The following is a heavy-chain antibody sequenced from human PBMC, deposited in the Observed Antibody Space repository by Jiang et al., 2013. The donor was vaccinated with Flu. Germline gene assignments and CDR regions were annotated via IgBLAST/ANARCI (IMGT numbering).Heavy chain of an antibody. D-gene: IGHD5-24*01. CDR3: ARGGDGYNPYDY. CDR1: GGSISSYY. Sequence: PGLVKPSETLSLTCTVSGGSISSYYWSWIRQPPGKGLEWIGYIYYSGSTNYNPSLKSRVTISVDTSKNQFSLKLSSVTAADTAVYYCARGGDGYNPYDYWGQGTLVTVSS. J-gene: IGHJ4*02. V-gene: IGHV4-59*01. CDR2: IYYSGST.